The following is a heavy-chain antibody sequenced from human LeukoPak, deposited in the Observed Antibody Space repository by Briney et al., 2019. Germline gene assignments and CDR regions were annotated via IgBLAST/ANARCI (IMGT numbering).Heavy chain of an antibody. D-gene: IGHD6-13*01. J-gene: IGHJ4*02. V-gene: IGHV4-39*01. CDR3: ARLSVGTFDY. Sequence: SETLSLTCTVSSGYISSSNYYWGWIRQPPGKGLEWIGNIYYSGSTYYNPSLKSRVTISVDTSKNQFSLKLTSVTAADTAVYYCARLSVGTFDYWGQGTLVTVSS. CDR1: SGYISSSNYY. CDR2: IYYSGST.